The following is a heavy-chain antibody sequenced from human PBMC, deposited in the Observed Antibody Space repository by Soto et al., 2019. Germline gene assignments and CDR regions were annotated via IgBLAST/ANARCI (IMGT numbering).Heavy chain of an antibody. J-gene: IGHJ4*02. CDR3: AREPRGGAFDY. CDR2: ISSSGSTI. V-gene: IGHV3-48*03. D-gene: IGHD3-16*01. CDR1: GFTFSSYE. Sequence: EVQLVESGGGLVQPGGSLRLSCAASGFTFSSYEMNWVRQAPGKGLEWVSYISSSGSTIYYADSVKGRFTISRDNAKNSLYLQMNSLRAEDTAVYYCAREPRGGAFDYWGQGTLVTFSS.